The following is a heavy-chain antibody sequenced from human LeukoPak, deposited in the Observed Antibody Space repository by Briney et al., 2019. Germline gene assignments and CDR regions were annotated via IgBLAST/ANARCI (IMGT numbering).Heavy chain of an antibody. D-gene: IGHD3-22*01. CDR2: IYYSGST. CDR3: ARRAGSSGYH. CDR1: GGPISGYH. J-gene: IGHJ5*02. Sequence: SETLSLTCAVSGGPISGYHWSWIRQPPGKGLEWIESIYYSGSTYYNPSLKSRVTISVDTSKNQFSLKLSSVTAADTAVYYCARRAGSSGYHWGQGTLVTVSS. V-gene: IGHV4-39*01.